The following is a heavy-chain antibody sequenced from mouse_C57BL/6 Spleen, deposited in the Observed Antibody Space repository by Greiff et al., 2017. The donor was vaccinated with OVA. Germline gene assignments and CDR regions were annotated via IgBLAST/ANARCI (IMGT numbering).Heavy chain of an antibody. J-gene: IGHJ3*01. CDR1: GYTFTDYE. Sequence: VQLQESGAELVRPGASVTLSCKASGYTFTDYEMHWVKQTPVHGLEWIGAIDPETGGTAYNQKFKGKAILTADKSSSTAYMELRSLTSEDSAVYYGTSRQLTGMFAYWGQGTLVTVSA. D-gene: IGHD4-1*01. CDR3: TSRQLTGMFAY. CDR2: IDPETGGT. V-gene: IGHV1-15*01.